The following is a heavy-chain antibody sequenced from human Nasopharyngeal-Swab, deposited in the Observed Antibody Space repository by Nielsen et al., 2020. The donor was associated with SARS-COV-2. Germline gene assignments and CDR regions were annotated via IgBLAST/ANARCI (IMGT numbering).Heavy chain of an antibody. CDR2: INPGSGGT. CDR1: GYTFNNYY. J-gene: IGHJ6*02. CDR3: ARRGRCSGSSCDMDV. Sequence: ASVQVSCKASGYTFNNYYIHWVRQAPAQGLEWMGMINPGSGGTTYAQKFQGRVTMTRDTSTSTVFMDLSSLRSEDTAVYYCARRGRCSGSSCDMDVWGQGTTVTVSS. D-gene: IGHD2-2*01. V-gene: IGHV1-46*02.